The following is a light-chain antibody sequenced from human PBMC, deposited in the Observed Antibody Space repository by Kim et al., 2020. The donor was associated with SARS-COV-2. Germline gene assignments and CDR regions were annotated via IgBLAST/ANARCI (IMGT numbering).Light chain of an antibody. Sequence: EVVLTQIPGTLSLSPGERATLSCRASQSVRSAYLAWYQQKPGQAPRLLIYGTFTRAAGVPDRFRGSGSGTDFTLTISRLEPEDFAVYYCQHYGNSMYTFGRGTKLEIK. CDR3: QHYGNSMYT. V-gene: IGKV3-20*01. CDR2: GTF. CDR1: QSVRSAY. J-gene: IGKJ2*01.